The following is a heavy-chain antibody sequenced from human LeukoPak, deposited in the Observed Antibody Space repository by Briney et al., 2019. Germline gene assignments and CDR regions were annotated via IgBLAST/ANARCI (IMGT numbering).Heavy chain of an antibody. CDR3: AKDHSSSWYVEDY. CDR1: GFTFSSYA. Sequence: GGSLRLSCAATGFTFSSYAMSWVRQAPGKGLEWVSAISGSGGSTYYADSVKGRFTISRDNSKNTLYLQMNSLRAEDTAVYYCAKDHSSSWYVEDYWGQGTLVTVSS. D-gene: IGHD6-13*01. V-gene: IGHV3-23*01. CDR2: ISGSGGST. J-gene: IGHJ4*02.